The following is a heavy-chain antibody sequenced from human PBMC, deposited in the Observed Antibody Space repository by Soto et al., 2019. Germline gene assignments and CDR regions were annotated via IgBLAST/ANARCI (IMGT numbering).Heavy chain of an antibody. CDR2: LSDSGGSI. Sequence: EVQLLESGGGLVQPGGSLRLSCTASGFTFSRHAMTWVRQAPGKGLEWVSGLSDSGGSIYYADSVKGRFTISRDNSMNTRYLQMKTLRAEDTAIYYCAKVSSSWYAGFFDLWGQGTLVTVSS. CDR3: AKVSSSWYAGFFDL. D-gene: IGHD2-8*01. CDR1: GFTFSRHA. V-gene: IGHV3-23*01. J-gene: IGHJ4*02.